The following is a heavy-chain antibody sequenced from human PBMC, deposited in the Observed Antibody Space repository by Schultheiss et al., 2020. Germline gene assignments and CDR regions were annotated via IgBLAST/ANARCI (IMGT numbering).Heavy chain of an antibody. CDR1: GGSFSGYY. V-gene: IGHV4-34*01. D-gene: IGHD6-19*01. J-gene: IGHJ4*02. Sequence: SETLSLTCAVYGGSFSGYYWSWIRQPPGKGLEWIGEINHSGSTNYNPSLKSRVTISVDTSKNQFSLKLSSVTAADTAVYYCARQLQYSSGWYSSYYFDYWGQGTLVTVSS. CDR3: ARQLQYSSGWYSSYYFDY. CDR2: INHSGST.